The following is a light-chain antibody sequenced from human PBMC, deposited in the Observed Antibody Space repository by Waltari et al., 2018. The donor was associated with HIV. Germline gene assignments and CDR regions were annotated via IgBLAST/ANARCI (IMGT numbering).Light chain of an antibody. CDR2: DAP. CDR1: QSVSSAY. J-gene: IGKJ5*01. Sequence: EIVLTQSPGTLSLSPGESSTLSCRASQSVSSAYLAWYQQKPGQPPRLTIHDAPSRPTGIADRFTGSGSETDFTLTIHRMETDDFEIYYCQQYVTSTITLGQRTRREI. V-gene: IGKV3-20*01. CDR3: QQYVTSTIT.